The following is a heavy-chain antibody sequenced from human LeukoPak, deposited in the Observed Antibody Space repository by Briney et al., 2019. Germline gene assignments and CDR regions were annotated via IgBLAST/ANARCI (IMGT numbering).Heavy chain of an antibody. CDR3: APNDFWSGYCAR. CDR2: IYYSGST. CDR1: GGSISNFY. Sequence: SETLSLTCTVSGGSISNFYWSWIRQPPGKGLEWIGYIYYSGSTNYNPSLKSRVTISVDTSKNQFSLKLSSVTAANTAVYYCAPNDFWSGYCARWGQGTLVTVSS. V-gene: IGHV4-59*01. D-gene: IGHD3-3*01. J-gene: IGHJ4*02.